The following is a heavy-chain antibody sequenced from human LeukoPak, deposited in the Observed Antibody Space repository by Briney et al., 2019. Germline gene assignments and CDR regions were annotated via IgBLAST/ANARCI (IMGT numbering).Heavy chain of an antibody. CDR1: GGSFSGYY. V-gene: IGHV4-34*01. CDR2: INHSGST. D-gene: IGHD6-13*01. Sequence: SETLSLTCAVYGGSFSGYYWSWIRQPPGKGLEWIGEINHSGSTNYNPSLKSRVTMSVDTSKNQFSLKLSSVTAADTAVYYCARSLLYSSSWGFDYWGQGTLVTVSS. J-gene: IGHJ4*02. CDR3: ARSLLYSSSWGFDY.